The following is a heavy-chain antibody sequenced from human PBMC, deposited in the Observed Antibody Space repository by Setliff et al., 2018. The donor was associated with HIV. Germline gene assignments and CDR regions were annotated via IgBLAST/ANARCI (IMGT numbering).Heavy chain of an antibody. J-gene: IGHJ4*02. CDR3: TRYSYLCDY. CDR2: IRSKAYGGTT. V-gene: IGHV3-49*04. Sequence: PGGSLRLSCTASGFTFGDYAMSWVRQAPGKGLEWVGFIRSKAYGGTTEYAASVKGRFTISRDDSKSTAYLQMNSLKTEDTAVYYCTRYSYLCDYWGQGTLVTVSS. D-gene: IGHD5-18*01. CDR1: GFTFGDYA.